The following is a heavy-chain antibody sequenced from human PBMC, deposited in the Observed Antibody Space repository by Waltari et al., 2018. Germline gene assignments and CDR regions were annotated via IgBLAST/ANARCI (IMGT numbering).Heavy chain of an antibody. V-gene: IGHV3-23*01. CDR2: ISGSGGST. D-gene: IGHD6-13*01. Sequence: EVQLLESGGGLVQPGGSLRLSCAASGSPFSSYARRWVRQAPGKGLEWVSAISGSGGSTYYADSVNGRGGGGGGGGGGGGGGGGSGGGGGGGGGGWGGGGRAAAGTVDYWGQGTLVTVSS. J-gene: IGHJ4*02. CDR1: GSPFSSYA. CDR3: GGGRAAAGTVDY.